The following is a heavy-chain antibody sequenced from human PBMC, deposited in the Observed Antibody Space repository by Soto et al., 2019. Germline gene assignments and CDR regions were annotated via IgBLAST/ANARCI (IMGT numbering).Heavy chain of an antibody. CDR2: IYYSGST. D-gene: IGHD1-26*01. J-gene: IGHJ4*02. Sequence: SETLSLTCTVSGGSIISGGYCCGWIRQHPGKGLEWIGHIYYSGSTYYNPSLKSRFIISLDTSKNRFSLKVISATAADTAVYFCARYATTGYYRFFDYWGQGTQVTVS. CDR1: GGSIISGGYC. CDR3: ARYATTGYYRFFDY. V-gene: IGHV4-31*03.